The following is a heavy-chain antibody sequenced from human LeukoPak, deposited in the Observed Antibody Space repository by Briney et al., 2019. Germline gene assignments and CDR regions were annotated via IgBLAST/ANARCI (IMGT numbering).Heavy chain of an antibody. CDR1: GGSFSGYY. CDR3: ARWIRRYRSGTRFDP. D-gene: IGHD3-10*01. V-gene: IGHV4-34*01. J-gene: IGHJ5*02. CDR2: INHSGST. Sequence: SETLSLTCAVYGGSFSGYYRSWVRQPPGKGLEWIGEINHSGSTTYNPSLKSRGTISVDTSKNQFSLKLSSVTAADTAVYYCARWIRRYRSGTRFDPWGQGTLVTVSS.